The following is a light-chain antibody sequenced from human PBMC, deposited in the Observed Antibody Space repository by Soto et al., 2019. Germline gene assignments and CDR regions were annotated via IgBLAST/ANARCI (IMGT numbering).Light chain of an antibody. CDR3: CSYAGRDTLYV. CDR1: STDVGGYNY. CDR2: DVS. J-gene: IGLJ1*01. Sequence: LTQPGSVSGSAGQSVTISCPGTSTDVGGYNYVSWYQQHPGKVPKLMLYDVSKRPSGVPDRFSGSKSGNTASLTISGLQAEDEADYYCCSYAGRDTLYVFGSGTKVTVL. V-gene: IGLV2-11*01.